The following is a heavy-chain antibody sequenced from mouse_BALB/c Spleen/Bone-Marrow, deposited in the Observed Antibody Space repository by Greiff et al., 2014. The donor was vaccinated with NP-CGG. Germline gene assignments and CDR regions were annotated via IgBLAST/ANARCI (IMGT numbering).Heavy chain of an antibody. Sequence: VQLQQSGPGLVAPSQSLSITCTVSGFSLTSYGVHWVRQPPGKGLEWLGVIWAGGSTNYNSALMSRLSISKDNSKSQVFLKMNSLQTYNTAMYYCARDPIYYDYDWYFDVWGAGTTVTVSS. CDR3: ARDPIYYDYDWYFDV. V-gene: IGHV2-9*02. D-gene: IGHD2-4*01. J-gene: IGHJ1*01. CDR1: GFSLTSYG. CDR2: IWAGGST.